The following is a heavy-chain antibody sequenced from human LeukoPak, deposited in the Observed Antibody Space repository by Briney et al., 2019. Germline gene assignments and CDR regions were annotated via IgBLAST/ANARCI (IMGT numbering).Heavy chain of an antibody. J-gene: IGHJ4*02. Sequence: SVKVSCKASGGTFSSYAISWVRQAPGQGLEWMGGIIPIFGTTNYAQKFQDRVTITADKSTSTAYMELSSLRSEDTAVYYCARTPPGGLIDYWGQGTLVTVSS. CDR3: ARTPPGGLIDY. V-gene: IGHV1-69*06. CDR1: GGTFSSYA. D-gene: IGHD3-10*01. CDR2: IIPIFGTT.